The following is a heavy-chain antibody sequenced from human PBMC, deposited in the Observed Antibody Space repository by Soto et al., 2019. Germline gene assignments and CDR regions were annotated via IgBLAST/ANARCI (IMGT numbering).Heavy chain of an antibody. CDR3: ARGTSTSFKPMVAV. D-gene: IGHD2-8*01. Sequence: PGGSLRLSCAASGFTFSSRAMSWVRQAPGKGLDWVSIISASGDNTYYADSVKGRFTISRDNSKNTLYLQVNSLRAEDTAVYYCARGTSTSFKPMVAVWGQGTLVTVSS. CDR1: GFTFSSRA. CDR2: ISASGDNT. V-gene: IGHV3-23*01. J-gene: IGHJ4*02.